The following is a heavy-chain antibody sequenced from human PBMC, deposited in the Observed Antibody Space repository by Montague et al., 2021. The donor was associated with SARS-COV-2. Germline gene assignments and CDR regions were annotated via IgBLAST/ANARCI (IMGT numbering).Heavy chain of an antibody. Sequence: SETLSLTCAVSGASVTSINWWSWVRQPPGRGLECIGYTSYSGSTDYNPSLKSRVTISIDTSKNQFSLKLSSVTAADTAVYYCARWGEYYDSPYYYYAMDVWGQGTTVTVSS. CDR3: ARWGEYYDSPYYYYAMDV. V-gene: IGHV4-4*02. D-gene: IGHD3-3*01. CDR1: GASVTSINW. CDR2: TSYSGST. J-gene: IGHJ6*02.